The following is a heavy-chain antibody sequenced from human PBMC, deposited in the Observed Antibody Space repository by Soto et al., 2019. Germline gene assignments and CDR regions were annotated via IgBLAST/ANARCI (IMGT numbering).Heavy chain of an antibody. V-gene: IGHV3-30-3*01. CDR3: ARVTPGNNLYYFSGLDF. D-gene: IGHD1-1*01. Sequence: PGGSLRLSCVASGFTFDTYGIHWVRQAAGKGLQWVALISYEGSNTYYADSVRGRFTISRDNSKNTLYLQMNTLRPEDTGLYYCARVTPGNNLYYFSGLDFWGQGTSVTVSS. CDR1: GFTFDTYG. CDR2: ISYEGSNT. J-gene: IGHJ6*02.